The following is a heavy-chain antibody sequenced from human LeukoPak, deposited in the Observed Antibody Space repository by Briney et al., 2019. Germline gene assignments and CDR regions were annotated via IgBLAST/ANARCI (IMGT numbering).Heavy chain of an antibody. CDR1: GFTFSVFW. Sequence: HPGGSLRLSCAASGFTFSVFWMHWVRQAPGTGPVWVSRISPDGSTTSYADSVKGRFTISRDTAKNTLYLQISSLRAEDTAVYYCARDMWGTFDYWGQGTLVTVSS. CDR2: ISPDGSTT. D-gene: IGHD7-27*01. V-gene: IGHV3-74*01. J-gene: IGHJ4*02. CDR3: ARDMWGTFDY.